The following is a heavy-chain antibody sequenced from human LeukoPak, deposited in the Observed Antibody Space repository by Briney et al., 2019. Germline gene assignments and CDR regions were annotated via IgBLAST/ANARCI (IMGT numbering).Heavy chain of an antibody. CDR2: IYTSGST. Sequence: PSETLSPTCTVSGGSISSYYWSWIRQPPGKGLEWIGYIYTSGSTNYNPSLKSRVTISVDTSKNQFSLKLSSVTAADTAVYYCARLYGYYYDSSGTQYFDYWGQGTLVTVSS. CDR1: GGSISSYY. CDR3: ARLYGYYYDSSGTQYFDY. D-gene: IGHD3-22*01. V-gene: IGHV4-4*09. J-gene: IGHJ4*02.